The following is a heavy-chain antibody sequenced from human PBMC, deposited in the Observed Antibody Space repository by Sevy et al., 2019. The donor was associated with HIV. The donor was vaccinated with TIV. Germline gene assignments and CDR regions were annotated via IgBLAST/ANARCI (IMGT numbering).Heavy chain of an antibody. Sequence: ASVKVSCKASGYTFTRYGISWVRQAPGQGLEWMGWISAYNGNTNYAQKLQGRVTMTTDTSTGAAYMELRSLRSDDTAVYYCARASYYYDSSGYANWFDPWGQGTLVTVSS. CDR2: ISAYNGNT. D-gene: IGHD3-22*01. CDR3: ARASYYYDSSGYANWFDP. V-gene: IGHV1-18*04. CDR1: GYTFTRYG. J-gene: IGHJ5*02.